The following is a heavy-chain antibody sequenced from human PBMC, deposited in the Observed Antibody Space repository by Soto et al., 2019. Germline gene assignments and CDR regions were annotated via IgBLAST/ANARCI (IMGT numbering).Heavy chain of an antibody. Sequence: PGESLKISCKGSGNTFTDYWVAWVRQMPGKGLEWMGLIYLGDSDTRYSPSFQGQVTISADKSINTAYVQWNSLKASDTATYFCACARDGYIDYWGQGTLVTVSS. CDR1: GNTFTDYW. V-gene: IGHV5-51*01. CDR2: IYLGDSDT. J-gene: IGHJ4*02. CDR3: ACARDGYIDY.